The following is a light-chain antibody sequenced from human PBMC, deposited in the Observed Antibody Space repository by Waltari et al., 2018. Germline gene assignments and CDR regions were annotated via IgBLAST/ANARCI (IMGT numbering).Light chain of an antibody. Sequence: SYELTQPPSVSVSPGQTASISCSGDTLGDKNAYWYQQKTGQSPVLLIDQDSKRPLGIPERFSGSNSGNTATLTISGTQAMDEAEYYCQTWDSSIGVFGGGTKLTV. CDR1: TLGDKN. V-gene: IGLV3-1*01. J-gene: IGLJ3*02. CDR3: QTWDSSIGV. CDR2: QDS.